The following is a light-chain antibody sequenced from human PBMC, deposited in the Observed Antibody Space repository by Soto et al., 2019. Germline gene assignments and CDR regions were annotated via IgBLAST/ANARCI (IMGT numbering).Light chain of an antibody. CDR1: SSDVGGYHY. J-gene: IGLJ1*01. CDR3: CSYAGTYTYV. V-gene: IGLV2-11*01. Sequence: QSALTQPRSVSGSTGQSVTISCTGTSSDVGGYHYVSWYQQHTVKSPKLMIYDVSKRPSGVPDRFSGSKSGNTASLTISGLQAAYDADYYCCSYAGTYTYVFRTGTKLTVL. CDR2: DVS.